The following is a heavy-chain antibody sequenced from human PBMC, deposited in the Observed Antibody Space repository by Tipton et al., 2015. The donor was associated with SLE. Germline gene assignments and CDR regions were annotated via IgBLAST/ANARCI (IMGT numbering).Heavy chain of an antibody. J-gene: IGHJ4*02. D-gene: IGHD3-3*01. CDR1: GGSISSGGYS. CDR3: ARGGYYDFWSGSYYFDY. CDR2: IYHSGST. V-gene: IGHV4-30-2*01. Sequence: TLSLTCAVSGGSISSGGYSWSWLRQPPGKGLAWIGYIYHSGSTYYNPSLKSRVTISVDRSKNQFSLKLSSVTAADTAVYYCARGGYYDFWSGSYYFDYWGQGTLVTVSS.